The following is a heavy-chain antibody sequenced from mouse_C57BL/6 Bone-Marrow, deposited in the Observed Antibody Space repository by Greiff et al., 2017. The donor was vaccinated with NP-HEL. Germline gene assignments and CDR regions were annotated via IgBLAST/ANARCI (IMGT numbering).Heavy chain of an antibody. CDR2: INPGSGGT. V-gene: IGHV1-54*01. Sequence: QVQLQQSGAELVRPGTSVKVSCKASGYAFTNYLIEWVKQRPGQGLEWIGVINPGSGGTNYNEKLQGKATLTADKSSSTAYMQLSSLTSEDSAVYFCARGLYSYYWGQGTTLTVSS. CDR3: ARGLYSYY. CDR1: GYAFTNYL. J-gene: IGHJ2*01. D-gene: IGHD2-12*01.